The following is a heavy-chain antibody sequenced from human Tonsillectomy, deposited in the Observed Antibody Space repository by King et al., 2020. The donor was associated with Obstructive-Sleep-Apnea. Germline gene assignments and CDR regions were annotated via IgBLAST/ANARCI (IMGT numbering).Heavy chain of an antibody. J-gene: IGHJ6*02. CDR1: GGSISSGGYY. CDR3: AGDRVTMVRGVIINPAIYYGMDV. CDR2: IYYSGST. Sequence: QLQESGPGLVKPSQTLSLTCTVSGGSISSGGYYWSWIRQHPGKGLEWIGYIYYSGSTYYNPSLKNRVTISVDTSKNQFSLKLSSVTAADTAVYYCAGDRVTMVRGVIINPAIYYGMDVWGQGTTVTVSS. V-gene: IGHV4-31*03. D-gene: IGHD3-10*01.